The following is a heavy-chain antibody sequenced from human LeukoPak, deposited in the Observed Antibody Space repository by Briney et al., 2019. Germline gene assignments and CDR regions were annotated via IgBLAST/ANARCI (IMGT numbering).Heavy chain of an antibody. CDR1: GGSISSYY. D-gene: IGHD4-17*01. Sequence: TSETLSLTCTVSGGSISSYYWSWIRQPPGKGLECIGYIYYSGSTNYNPSLKSRVTISVYTSKNQFSLKLSSVTAADTAVYYCARADYGDRHYYFDYWGQGTLVTVSS. CDR3: ARADYGDRHYYFDY. CDR2: IYYSGST. V-gene: IGHV4-59*08. J-gene: IGHJ4*02.